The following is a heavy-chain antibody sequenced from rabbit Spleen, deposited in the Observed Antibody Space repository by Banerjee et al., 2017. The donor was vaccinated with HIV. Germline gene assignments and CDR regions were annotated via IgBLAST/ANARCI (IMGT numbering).Heavy chain of an antibody. CDR2: IDPLFGST. Sequence: QEQLVESGGGLVQPGGSLKLSCKASGFDFSTYGVSWVRQGPGKGLEWIGYIDPLFGSTYYANWVNGRFSISRENTQNTVYPQLNSLTAADTATYFCARDTSSSFSSYGMDLWGPGTLVTVS. CDR1: GFDFSTYG. CDR3: ARDTSSSFSSYGMDL. J-gene: IGHJ6*01. D-gene: IGHD1-1*01. V-gene: IGHV1S47*01.